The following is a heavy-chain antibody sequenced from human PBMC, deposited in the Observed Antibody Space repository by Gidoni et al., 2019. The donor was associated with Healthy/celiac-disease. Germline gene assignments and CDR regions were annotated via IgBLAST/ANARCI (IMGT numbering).Heavy chain of an antibody. D-gene: IGHD1-26*01. J-gene: IGHJ4*02. Sequence: QVQLQQWGAGLLKPSQTLSLTCAVYGGSFSGYYWSWIRPPPGKGLEWIGEINHSGSTNYNPSLKSRVTISVDTSKNQFSLKLSSVAAAETAVYYCARGGSVVPTFDYWGQGTLVTVSS. CDR1: GGSFSGYY. CDR2: INHSGST. CDR3: ARGGSVVPTFDY. V-gene: IGHV4-34*01.